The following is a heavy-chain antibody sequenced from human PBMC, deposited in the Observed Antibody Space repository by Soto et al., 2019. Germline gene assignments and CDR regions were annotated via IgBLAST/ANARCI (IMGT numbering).Heavy chain of an antibody. CDR1: GFTFSSYA. Sequence: GGSLRLSCAASGFTFSSYAMHWVRQAPGKGLEYVSAISSNGGSTYYANSVKGRFTISRDNSKNTLYLQMGSLRAEDMAVYYSARWGAAAAAFDIWGQGTMVTVSS. V-gene: IGHV3-64*01. D-gene: IGHD6-13*01. J-gene: IGHJ3*02. CDR3: ARWGAAAAAFDI. CDR2: ISSNGGST.